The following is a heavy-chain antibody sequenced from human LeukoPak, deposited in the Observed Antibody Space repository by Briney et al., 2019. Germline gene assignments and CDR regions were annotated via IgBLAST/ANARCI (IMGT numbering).Heavy chain of an antibody. Sequence: GGSLRLSCAASGFTFSSYSMNWVRQAPGKGLEWVSSISSSSSYIYYADSVKGRFTISRDNAKNSLYLQMNSLRAEDTAVYYCARDRYDYVWGSYRYTPPDLDYWGQGTLVTVSS. J-gene: IGHJ4*02. CDR3: ARDRYDYVWGSYRYTPPDLDY. V-gene: IGHV3-21*01. CDR2: ISSSSSYI. D-gene: IGHD3-16*02. CDR1: GFTFSSYS.